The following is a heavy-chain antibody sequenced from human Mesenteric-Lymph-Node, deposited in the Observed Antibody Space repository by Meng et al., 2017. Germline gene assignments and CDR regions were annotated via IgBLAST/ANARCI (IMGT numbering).Heavy chain of an antibody. D-gene: IGHD6-19*01. CDR2: TGSA. Sequence: TGSATYSPPLKSRLSISTHTSKNQSSLKLSSVTATDTAVYYCARVEYSSGWYGYFQHWGQGTLVTVSS. V-gene: IGHV4-30-2*04. J-gene: IGHJ1*01. CDR3: ARVEYSSGWYGYFQH.